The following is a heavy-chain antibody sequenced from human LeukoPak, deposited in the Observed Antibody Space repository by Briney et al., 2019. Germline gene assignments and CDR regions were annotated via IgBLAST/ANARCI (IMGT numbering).Heavy chain of an antibody. CDR2: IIPILGIA. CDR3: ARGTYYYDSSTYSAGAFDI. CDR1: GGTFSSYA. V-gene: IGHV1-69*04. Sequence: SVKVSCKASGGTFSSYAITWVRQAPAQGLEWMGRIIPILGIANYAQKFQGRVTITADKSTSTAYMELSSLRSEDTAVYYCARGTYYYDSSTYSAGAFDIWGQGTMVTVPS. D-gene: IGHD3-22*01. J-gene: IGHJ3*02.